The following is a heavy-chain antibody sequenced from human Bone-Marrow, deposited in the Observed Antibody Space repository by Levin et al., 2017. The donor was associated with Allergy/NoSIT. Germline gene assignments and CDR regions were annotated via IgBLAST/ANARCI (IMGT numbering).Heavy chain of an antibody. CDR1: GFTFSNAW. CDR2: IKSKTDGGTT. CDR3: TIRGYDFWSGYPEKTGTIPP. V-gene: IGHV3-15*01. J-gene: IGHJ5*02. D-gene: IGHD3-3*01. Sequence: GESLKISCAASGFTFSNAWMSWVRQAPGKGLEWVGRIKSKTDGGTTDYAAPVKGRFTISRDDSKNTLYLQMNSLKTEDTAVYYCTIRGYDFWSGYPEKTGTIPPWGQGTLVTVSS.